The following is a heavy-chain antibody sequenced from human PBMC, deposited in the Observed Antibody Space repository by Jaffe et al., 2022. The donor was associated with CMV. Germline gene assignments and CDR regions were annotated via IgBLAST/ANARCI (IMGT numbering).Heavy chain of an antibody. Sequence: EVQLVESGGGLVQPGRSLRLSCAASGFTFDDYAMHWVRQAPGKGLEWVSGISWNSGSIGYADSVKGRFTISRDNAKNSLYLQMNSLRAEDTALYYCAKSYGGYYYYGMDVWGQGTTVTVSS. CDR3: AKSYGGYYYYGMDV. J-gene: IGHJ6*02. CDR2: ISWNSGSI. D-gene: IGHD3-10*01. CDR1: GFTFDDYA. V-gene: IGHV3-9*01.